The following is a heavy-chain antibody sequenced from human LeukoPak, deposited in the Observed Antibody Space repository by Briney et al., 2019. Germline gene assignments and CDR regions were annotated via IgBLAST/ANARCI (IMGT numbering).Heavy chain of an antibody. CDR2: INHSGST. V-gene: IGHV4-34*01. J-gene: IGHJ4*02. CDR3: ARSGRGYSYGDRCSSSWYYNY. D-gene: IGHD5-18*01. CDR1: GFTFSSYE. Sequence: PGGSLRLSCAASGFTFSSYEMNWVRQPPGKGLEWIGEINHSGSTNYNPSLKSRVTISVDTSKNQFSLKLSSVTAADTAVYYCARSGRGYSYGDRCSSSWYYNYWGQGTLVTVSS.